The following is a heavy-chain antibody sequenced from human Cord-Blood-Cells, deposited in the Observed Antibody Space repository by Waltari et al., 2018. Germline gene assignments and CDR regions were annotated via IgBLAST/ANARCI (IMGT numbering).Heavy chain of an antibody. CDR2: ISAYKSNT. D-gene: IGHD6-19*01. CDR3: ARGYSSGWYFDY. V-gene: IGHV1-18*01. CDR1: GYPFPSYG. Sequence: VQLVQSGAEGKKPGSSAKVSCKASGYPFPSYGLSWVRQAPGQGLEWMGWISAYKSNTNYAQKLQGRVTMTTDTSTSTAYMELRSLRSDDTAVYYCARGYSSGWYFDYWGQGTLVTVSS. J-gene: IGHJ4*02.